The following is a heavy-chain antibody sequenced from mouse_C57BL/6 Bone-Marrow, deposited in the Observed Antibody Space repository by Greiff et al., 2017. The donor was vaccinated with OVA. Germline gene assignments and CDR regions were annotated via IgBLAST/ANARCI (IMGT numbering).Heavy chain of an antibody. CDR2: LNYDVSST. Sequence: EVKLVESEGGLVQPGSSMQLSCTASGFTFSDYYMAWVRQVPEKGLEWVANLNYDVSSTYYLDSLKSRFIISRDNAKNILYLQMSSLKSEDTAMYYCAGGSIYYEYYYAMDYWGQGTSVTVSS. D-gene: IGHD2-4*01. V-gene: IGHV5-16*02. CDR1: GFTFSDYY. CDR3: AGGSIYYEYYYAMDY. J-gene: IGHJ4*01.